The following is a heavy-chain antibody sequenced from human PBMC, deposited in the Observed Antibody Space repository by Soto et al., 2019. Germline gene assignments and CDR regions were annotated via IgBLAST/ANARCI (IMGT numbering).Heavy chain of an antibody. CDR1: GFSLSTSGLG. Sequence: QITLKQSGPTLVKPTQTLTLTCTFSGFSLSTSGLGVGWIRQPPGKAREWLALIYWNDDKRYSPSLKNRLTITRDTSNNQVVLTVTNMDPVDTATYYCARRDTPPAGPYFDAWGQGTLVTVSS. J-gene: IGHJ4*02. V-gene: IGHV2-5*01. CDR3: ARRDTPPAGPYFDA. CDR2: IYWNDDK. D-gene: IGHD2-15*01.